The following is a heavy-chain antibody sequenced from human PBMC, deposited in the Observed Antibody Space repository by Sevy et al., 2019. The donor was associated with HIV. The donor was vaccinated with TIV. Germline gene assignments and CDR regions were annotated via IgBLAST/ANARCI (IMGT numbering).Heavy chain of an antibody. CDR1: GYTLTKLS. CDR2: FDPEDGET. D-gene: IGHD3-22*01. V-gene: IGHV1-24*01. J-gene: IGHJ4*02. CDR3: ATTKDYYESSGSPFDY. Sequence: ASVKVSCKVSGYTLTKLSMHWVRQAPGKGLEWMGSFDPEDGETIYAQKFQGRVTMTEDTSTDTAYMELSSLRSEDTALYYCATTKDYYESSGSPFDYWGQGTLVTVSS.